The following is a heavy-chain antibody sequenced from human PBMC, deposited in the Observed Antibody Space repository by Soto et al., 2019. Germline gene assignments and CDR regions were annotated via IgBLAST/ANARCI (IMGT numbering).Heavy chain of an antibody. D-gene: IGHD3-3*01. CDR2: IYWDDDK. CDR1: GFSLSTSGVG. Sequence: QITLKESGPTLVKPTQTLTLTCTFSGFSLSTSGVGVGWIRQPPGKALEWLALIYWDDDKRYSPSLKSRLTTRKDQSKDREVVTLTSIDPVDTATYSCAHMRLEPYIDYWRQGSPLTVS. J-gene: IGHJ4*02. CDR3: AHMRLEPYIDY. V-gene: IGHV2-5*02.